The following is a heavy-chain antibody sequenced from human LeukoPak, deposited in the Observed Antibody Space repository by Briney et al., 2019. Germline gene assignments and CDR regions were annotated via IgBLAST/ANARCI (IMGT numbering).Heavy chain of an antibody. D-gene: IGHD6-13*01. CDR2: ISGTGGST. CDR1: GFTFSSYA. CDR3: ARDNEQHSWFTALYYYYYGMDV. V-gene: IGHV3-23*01. J-gene: IGHJ6*02. Sequence: QAGGSLTLSCAASGFTFSSYAMSWVRQAPGKGLEWVSAISGTGGSTYYADSVKGRFTISRDNSKNTLYLQMNSLRAEDTAVYYRARDNEQHSWFTALYYYYYGMDVWGQGTTVTVSS.